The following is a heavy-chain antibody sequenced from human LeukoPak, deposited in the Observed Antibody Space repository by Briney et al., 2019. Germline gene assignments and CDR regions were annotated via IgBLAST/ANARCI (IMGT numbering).Heavy chain of an antibody. Sequence: GGSLRLSCAASVFTFSLFGMTWVRQAPRKGLEWITYISSSRRTINYADSVKGRFTISRDNAKNSLYLQMNNLRAEDTAVYYCARDGDSGGYYYGPFDNWGQGTLVTVSS. J-gene: IGHJ4*02. V-gene: IGHV3-48*04. CDR1: VFTFSLFG. CDR3: ARDGDSGGYYYGPFDN. D-gene: IGHD3-22*01. CDR2: ISSSRRTI.